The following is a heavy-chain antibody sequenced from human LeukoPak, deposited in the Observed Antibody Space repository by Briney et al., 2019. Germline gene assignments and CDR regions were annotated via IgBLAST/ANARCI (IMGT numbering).Heavy chain of an antibody. V-gene: IGHV3-21*05. CDR3: ARDSYSTYYYGSGERGGFDY. D-gene: IGHD3-10*01. Sequence: PGGSLRLSCAASGFTFSSYEMNWVRQAPGKGLEWVSYISSSSSYIYYADSVKGRFTISRDNAKNSLYLQMNSLRAEDTAVYYCARDSYSTYYYGSGERGGFDYWGQGTLVTVSS. CDR1: GFTFSSYE. J-gene: IGHJ4*02. CDR2: ISSSSSYI.